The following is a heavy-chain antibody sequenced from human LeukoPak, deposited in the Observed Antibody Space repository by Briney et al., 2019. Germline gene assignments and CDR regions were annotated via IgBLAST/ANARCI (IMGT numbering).Heavy chain of an antibody. CDR1: GFTFSSYG. V-gene: IGHV3-30*18. D-gene: IGHD6-13*01. J-gene: IGHJ4*02. CDR2: ISYDGSNH. CDR3: AKDHEASSSWYTGY. Sequence: SLRLSCAASGFTFSSYGMHWVRQAPGQGLEWVAVISYDGSNHYYADAVEGRFTISRDNSKTTLYLQMTGLRDEDTAKYSCAKDHEASSSWYTGYWGQGTLVTVSS.